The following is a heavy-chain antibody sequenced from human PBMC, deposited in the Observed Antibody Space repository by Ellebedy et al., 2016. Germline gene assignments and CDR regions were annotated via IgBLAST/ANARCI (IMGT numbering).Heavy chain of an antibody. CDR2: ISANSGNT. V-gene: IGHV1-18*01. CDR1: GYRLTING. Sequence: ASVKVSXXASGYRLTINGISWVRQAPGQGLEWMGWISANSGNTIYAQKLQGRVTMTTDTSASTAYMELRSLTSDDTAVYYCARDRHYSFDNWGQGTLVTVSS. J-gene: IGHJ4*02. D-gene: IGHD1-26*01. CDR3: ARDRHYSFDN.